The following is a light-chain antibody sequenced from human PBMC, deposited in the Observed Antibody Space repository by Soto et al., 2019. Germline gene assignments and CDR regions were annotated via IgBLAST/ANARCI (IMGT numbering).Light chain of an antibody. CDR1: QGISSW. Sequence: DIQMTQSPSSVSASVGDTAPITCRASQGISSWLAWYPQRPGKAPNLLFFGASTLQSGVPSRFSGSGSGTEFSLTISSLQPEDFATYYCQQANTFPSFGGGTKVEI. CDR2: GAS. V-gene: IGKV1-12*02. CDR3: QQANTFPS. J-gene: IGKJ4*01.